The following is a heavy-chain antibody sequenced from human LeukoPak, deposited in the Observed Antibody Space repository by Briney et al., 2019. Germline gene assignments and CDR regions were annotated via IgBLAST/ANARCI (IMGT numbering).Heavy chain of an antibody. CDR1: GGSISSSSYY. CDR3: ARRVVVVTAIPYYYFDY. Sequence: KPSETLSLTCTVSGGSISSSSYYWGWIRQPPGKGLEWIGRIYYSGSTYYNPSLKSRVTISVDTSKNQFSLKLSSVTAAYTAVYYCARRVVVVTAIPYYYFDYWGQGTLVTVSS. V-gene: IGHV4-39*01. J-gene: IGHJ4*02. CDR2: IYYSGST. D-gene: IGHD2-21*02.